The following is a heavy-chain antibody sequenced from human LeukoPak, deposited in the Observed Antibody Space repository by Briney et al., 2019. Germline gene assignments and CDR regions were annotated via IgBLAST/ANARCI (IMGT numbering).Heavy chain of an antibody. CDR2: IIPIFGTA. CDR3: ALKVGATWGTGWYFDY. J-gene: IGHJ4*02. CDR1: GGTFISYA. D-gene: IGHD1-26*01. Sequence: SVNVSCKASGGTFISYAISWVRQAPGQGLEWMGGIIPIFGTANYAQKFQGRVTITADESTSTAYMELSSLRSEDTAVYYCALKVGATWGTGWYFDYWGQGTLVTVSS. V-gene: IGHV1-69*01.